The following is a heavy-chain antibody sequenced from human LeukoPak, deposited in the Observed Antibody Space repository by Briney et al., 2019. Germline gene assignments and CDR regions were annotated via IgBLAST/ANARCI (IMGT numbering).Heavy chain of an antibody. CDR2: INAGNGNT. V-gene: IGHV1-3*01. J-gene: IGHJ4*02. D-gene: IGHD3-10*01. CDR3: ARVLLRFGGYFDY. CDR1: GYTFTSYA. Sequence: ASVKVSCKASGYTFTSYAIHWVRQAPGQRLEWMGWINAGNGNTEYSQKFQGRVTFTRDTSASTAYMELSSLRSEDTAVYYRARVLLRFGGYFDYWGQGTLVTVSS.